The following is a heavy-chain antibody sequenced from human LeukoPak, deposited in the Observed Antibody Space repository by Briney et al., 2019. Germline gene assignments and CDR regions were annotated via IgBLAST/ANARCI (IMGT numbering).Heavy chain of an antibody. Sequence: SETLSLTCTVSGGSNSNISYYWGWIRQPPGKGLEWFGSIYYSGSTYYNPSLKSRVTISVDTSKNQFSLKLRSVTAADTAVYYCARQEAHYYYYMDVWGKGTAVTVSS. CDR3: ARQEAHYYYYMDV. J-gene: IGHJ6*03. D-gene: IGHD6-6*01. CDR1: GGSNSNISYY. V-gene: IGHV4-39*01. CDR2: IYYSGST.